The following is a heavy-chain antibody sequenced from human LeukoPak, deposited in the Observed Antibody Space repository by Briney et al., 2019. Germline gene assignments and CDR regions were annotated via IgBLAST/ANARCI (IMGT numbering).Heavy chain of an antibody. D-gene: IGHD3-22*01. V-gene: IGHV4-30-4*08. Sequence: SETLSLTCAVYGGSFSGYYWSWIRQPPGKGLEWIGYIYYSGSTYYNPSLKSRVTISVDTSKNQFSLKLSPVTAADTAVYYCARGLNVYYYDSSGYYLTRKYFDYWGQGTLVTVSS. CDR1: GGSFSGYY. CDR3: ARGLNVYYYDSSGYYLTRKYFDY. J-gene: IGHJ4*02. CDR2: IYYSGST.